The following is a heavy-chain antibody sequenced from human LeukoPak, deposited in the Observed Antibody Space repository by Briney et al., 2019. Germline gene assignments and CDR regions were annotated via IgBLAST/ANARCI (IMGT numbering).Heavy chain of an antibody. D-gene: IGHD2-2*01. Sequence: SETLSLTCAVYGGSFSGYYWSWIRQPPGKGLEWIGEINHSGSTNYNPSLKSRVTVSVDTSKNQFSLHLNSVTPEDTAVYYCARRLTQYDCFDPWGQGILVTVSS. CDR1: GGSFSGYY. J-gene: IGHJ5*02. CDR3: ARRLTQYDCFDP. CDR2: INHSGST. V-gene: IGHV4-34*01.